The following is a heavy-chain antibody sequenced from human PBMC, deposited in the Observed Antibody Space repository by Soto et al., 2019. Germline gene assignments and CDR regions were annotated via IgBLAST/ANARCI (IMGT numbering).Heavy chain of an antibody. D-gene: IGHD3-22*01. V-gene: IGHV3-23*01. Sequence: GGSLRLSCAASGFTFSSYAMSWVRQAPGKGLEWVSAISGSGGSTYYADSVKGRFTIPRDNSKNTLYLQMNSLRAEDTAVYYCALTMIVVVITNSDQFDYWGQGTLVTVSS. CDR2: ISGSGGST. CDR1: GFTFSSYA. CDR3: ALTMIVVVITNSDQFDY. J-gene: IGHJ4*02.